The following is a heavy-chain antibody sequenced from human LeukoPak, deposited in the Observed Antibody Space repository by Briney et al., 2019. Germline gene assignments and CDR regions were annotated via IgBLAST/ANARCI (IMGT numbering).Heavy chain of an antibody. D-gene: IGHD6-6*01. CDR3: AREGIAARPDYFDH. CDR1: GGSISNNSYY. CDR2: IYYSGSI. Sequence: SETLSLTCTVSGGSISNNSYYWGWIRQPPGKGLEWIGSIYYSGSIYYNPSLESRVTISVDTPKTQFSLRLYSVTAADTAVYYCAREGIAARPDYFDHWGQGTLVTVSS. V-gene: IGHV4-39*07. J-gene: IGHJ4*02.